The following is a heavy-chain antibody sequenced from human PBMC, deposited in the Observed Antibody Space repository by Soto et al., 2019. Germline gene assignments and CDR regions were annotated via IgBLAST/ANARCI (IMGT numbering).Heavy chain of an antibody. Sequence: SETPSLTCTVSGGSISSYYWSWIRQPPGKGLEWIGYIYYSGSTNYNPSLKSRVTISVDTSKNQFSLKLSSVTAADTAVYYCARAGDSGSYSDWFDPWGQGTLVTVSS. CDR3: ARAGDSGSYSDWFDP. J-gene: IGHJ5*02. CDR1: GGSISSYY. D-gene: IGHD1-26*01. CDR2: IYYSGST. V-gene: IGHV4-59*01.